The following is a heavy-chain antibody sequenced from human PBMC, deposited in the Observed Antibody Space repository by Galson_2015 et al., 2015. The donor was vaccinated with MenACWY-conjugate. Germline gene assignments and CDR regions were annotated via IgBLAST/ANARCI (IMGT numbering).Heavy chain of an antibody. CDR3: VREGYYSDY. V-gene: IGHV6-1*01. J-gene: IGHJ4*02. Sequence: CAISGDSVSSHSAAWNWIRQSPSSGLEWLGKTYYRSKRYNDYAVSVKSRITINPETSNNQFSLQLNSVTPDDTAVHYCVREGYYSDYWGQGTLVTVSS. CDR1: GDSVSSHSAA. CDR2: TYYRSKRYN.